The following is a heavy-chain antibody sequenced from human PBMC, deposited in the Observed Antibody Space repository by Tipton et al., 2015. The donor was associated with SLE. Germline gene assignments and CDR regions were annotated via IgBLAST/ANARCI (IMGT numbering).Heavy chain of an antibody. V-gene: IGHV3-11*06. CDR2: ISSSSSYT. CDR3: ARDENLYGDYEGWFDP. Sequence: SLRLSCAASGFTFSDYYMSWIRQAPGKGLEWVSHISSSSSYTNYADSVKGRFTISRDNAKNTLYLQMNSLRAEDTAVYYCARDENLYGDYEGWFDPWGQGTLVTVSS. D-gene: IGHD4-17*01. J-gene: IGHJ5*02. CDR1: GFTFSDYY.